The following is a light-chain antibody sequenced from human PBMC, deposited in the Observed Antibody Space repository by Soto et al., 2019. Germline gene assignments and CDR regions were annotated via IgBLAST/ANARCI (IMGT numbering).Light chain of an antibody. CDR1: SPDL. CDR3: SSDSPTGVRL. V-gene: IGLV2-23*01. Sequence: QSALTQPASVSGSPGQSITISCTGSPDLVSWYQQHPGSAPKLLIDEDTKRPSAVSERFSGSRSGNTASLTISGLQADDEADYYCSSDSPTGVRLVGGGTKVTVL. J-gene: IGLJ2*01. CDR2: EDT.